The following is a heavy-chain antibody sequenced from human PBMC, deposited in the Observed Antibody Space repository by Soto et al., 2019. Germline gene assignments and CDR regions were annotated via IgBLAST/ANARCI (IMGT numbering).Heavy chain of an antibody. CDR2: MNPNSGNT. Sequence: ASVKVSCKASGYTFTSYDINWVRQATGQGLEWMGWMNPNSGNTGYAQKFQGRVTMTRNTSISTAYMELSSLRSEDTAVYYCARGFHCDPGPPRVCYYYYYMDVWGKGTTVTVSS. V-gene: IGHV1-8*01. CDR1: GYTFTSYD. CDR3: ARGFHCDPGPPRVCYYYYYMDV. J-gene: IGHJ6*03. D-gene: IGHD2-21*01.